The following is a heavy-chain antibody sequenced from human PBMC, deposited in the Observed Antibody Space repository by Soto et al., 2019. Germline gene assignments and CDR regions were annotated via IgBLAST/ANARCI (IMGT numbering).Heavy chain of an antibody. D-gene: IGHD2-2*01. V-gene: IGHV3-33*01. CDR2: IWYDGSNK. CDR3: ARDMSSSWGQQDHYYYYYGMDV. Sequence: QVQLVESGGGVVQPGRSLRLSCAASGFTFSSYGMHWVRQAPGKGLEWVAVIWYDGSNKYYADSVKGRFTISRDNSKNTLYLQMNSLRAEDTAGYYCARDMSSSWGQQDHYYYYYGMDVWGHGTTVSVSS. J-gene: IGHJ6*02. CDR1: GFTFSSYG.